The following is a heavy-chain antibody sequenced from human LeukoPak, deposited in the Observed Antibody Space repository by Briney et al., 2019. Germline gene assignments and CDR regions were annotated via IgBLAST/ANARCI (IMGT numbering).Heavy chain of an antibody. D-gene: IGHD4-17*01. CDR2: IKGDGSHT. V-gene: IGHV3-74*01. J-gene: IGHJ4*02. CDR3: ARMTTVTTVYLDY. Sequence: GGSLRLSCAASGFTFSNYWMHWVRQAPGKGLVWVSRIKGDGSHTIYADSVKGRFTISRDNAKNSLYLQMNSLRAEDTAVYYCARMTTVTTVYLDYWGQGTLVTVSS. CDR1: GFTFSNYW.